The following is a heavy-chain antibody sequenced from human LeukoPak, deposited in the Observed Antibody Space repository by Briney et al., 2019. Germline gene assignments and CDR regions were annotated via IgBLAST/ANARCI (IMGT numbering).Heavy chain of an antibody. V-gene: IGHV3-74*01. CDR3: TKGGTVGFDS. CDR1: GFTVNTYW. CDR2: INSDGSST. Sequence: PGGSLRLSCAASGFTVNTYWMHWVRQSPGKGLVWVSRINSDGSSTTYADSVKGRFTISRDNAKNTVYLQMNSLRDEDTAVYYCTKGGTVGFDSWGQGTVVTVSS. J-gene: IGHJ4*02. D-gene: IGHD1-1*01.